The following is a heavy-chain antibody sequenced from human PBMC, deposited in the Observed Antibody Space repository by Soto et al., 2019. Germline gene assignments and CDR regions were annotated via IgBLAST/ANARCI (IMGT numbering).Heavy chain of an antibody. Sequence: KTSETLSLTCTVSGGSISSSSYYWGWIRQPPGKGLEWIGSIYYSGSTYYNPSLKSRVTISVATSKNQFSLKLSSVTAADTAVYYCARHFRITGVSPFDYWGQGTLVTVSS. CDR1: GGSISSSSYY. J-gene: IGHJ4*02. CDR2: IYYSGST. D-gene: IGHD1-20*01. CDR3: ARHFRITGVSPFDY. V-gene: IGHV4-39*01.